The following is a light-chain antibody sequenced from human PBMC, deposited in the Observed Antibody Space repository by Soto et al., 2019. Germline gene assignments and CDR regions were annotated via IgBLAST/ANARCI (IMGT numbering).Light chain of an antibody. CDR2: DSS. V-gene: IGKV3-15*01. Sequence: EIVMTQSPATLSVSPGERATLSCGASQTVTSNLAWYQQKPGQAPSLLIYDSSTRATGIPARFSGSGSGTEFTLTISSLQSEDLAVYYCLQYKEWPRTFGQGTKVEV. CDR3: LQYKEWPRT. J-gene: IGKJ1*01. CDR1: QTVTSN.